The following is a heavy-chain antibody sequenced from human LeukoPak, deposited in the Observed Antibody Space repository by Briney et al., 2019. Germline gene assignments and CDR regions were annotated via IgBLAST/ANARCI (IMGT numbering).Heavy chain of an antibody. D-gene: IGHD2-2*01. CDR3: ARVLLVYDIVVVPAAMN. J-gene: IGHJ4*02. V-gene: IGHV1-46*01. CDR2: TDPIGGST. Sequence: ASVKVSCKASGYTFTNYYIHWVRQAPGQGLEWLGITDPIGGSTNYAQKFQGRVTMTRDTSTSTAYMELRSLRSDDTAVYYCARVLLVYDIVVVPAAMNWGQGTLVTVSS. CDR1: GYTFTNYY.